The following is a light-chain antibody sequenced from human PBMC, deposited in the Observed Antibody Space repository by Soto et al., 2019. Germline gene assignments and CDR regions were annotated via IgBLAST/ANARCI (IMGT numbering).Light chain of an antibody. CDR1: SSNIGAGYD. CDR3: QYYDSSLSGFYV. Sequence: QSVLTQPPSVSGAPGQRVTISCTGSSSNIGAGYDVHWYQQLPGTAPKLLIYGNSNRPSGVPDRFSGSKSGTSASLAITGLQAEDEDDYYCQYYDSSLSGFYVFGTGTKVTVL. J-gene: IGLJ1*01. V-gene: IGLV1-40*01. CDR2: GNS.